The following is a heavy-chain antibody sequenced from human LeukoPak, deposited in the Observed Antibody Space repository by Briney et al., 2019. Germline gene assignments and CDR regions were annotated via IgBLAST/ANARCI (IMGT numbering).Heavy chain of an antibody. CDR1: GFTFSSYG. J-gene: IGHJ3*02. CDR3: ARDTSPSIAAVGYDAFDI. CDR2: IRYDGSNK. Sequence: GGSLRLSCAASGFTFSSYGMHWVRQAPGKGLEWVAFIRYDGSNKYYADSVKGRFAISRDNSKNTLYLQMNRLRAEDTAVYYCARDTSPSIAAVGYDAFDIWGQGTMVTVSS. V-gene: IGHV3-30*02. D-gene: IGHD6-6*01.